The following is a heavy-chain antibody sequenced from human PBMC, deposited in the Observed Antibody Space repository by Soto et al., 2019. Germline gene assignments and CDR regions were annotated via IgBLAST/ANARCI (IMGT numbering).Heavy chain of an antibody. CDR2: IYYSGST. CDR1: GGSISSYY. J-gene: IGHJ3*02. D-gene: IGHD5-12*01. V-gene: IGHV4-59*01. CDR3: ARVHSGYAQGAFDI. Sequence: QVQLQESGPGLVKPSETLSLTCTVSGGSISSYYWSWIRQPPGKGLEWIGYIYYSGSTNYNPSLKSRVTISVDTSKNQFSLNLSYVTAADTAVYYCARVHSGYAQGAFDIWGQGTMVTVSS.